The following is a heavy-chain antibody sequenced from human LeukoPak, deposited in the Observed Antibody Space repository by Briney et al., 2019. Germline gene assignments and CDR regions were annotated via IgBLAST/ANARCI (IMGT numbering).Heavy chain of an antibody. J-gene: IGHJ4*02. CDR1: GYTFTSYG. CDR2: ISAYNGNT. D-gene: IGHD2-8*02. CDR3: ATGSQGLVVTSHFDY. V-gene: IGHV1-18*01. Sequence: ASVKVSCKASGYTFTSYGISWVRQAPGQGLEWMGWISAYNGNTNYAQKFQGRVTMTEDTSTDTAYMELSSLRSEDTAVYYCATGSQGLVVTSHFDYWGQGTLVTVSS.